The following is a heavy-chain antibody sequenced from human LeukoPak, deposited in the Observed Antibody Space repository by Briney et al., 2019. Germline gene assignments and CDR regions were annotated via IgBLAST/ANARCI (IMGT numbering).Heavy chain of an antibody. J-gene: IGHJ4*02. Sequence: WASVKVSCKASGGTFSSYAISWVRQAPGQGLEWMGGIIPIFGTANYAQKFQGRVTITADESTSAVYMELNSLRSEDTAVYYCARDKTGNFQFHYWGQGTLVTVSS. CDR1: GGTFSSYA. CDR3: ARDKTGNFQFHY. V-gene: IGHV1-69*13. D-gene: IGHD1-7*01. CDR2: IIPIFGTA.